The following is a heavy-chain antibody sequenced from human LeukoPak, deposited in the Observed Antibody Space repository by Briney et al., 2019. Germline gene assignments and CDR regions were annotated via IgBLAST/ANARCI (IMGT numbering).Heavy chain of an antibody. CDR3: ANLGISSSWYLFDY. V-gene: IGHV4-34*01. CDR1: GGSFSGYY. Sequence: SETLSLTCAVYGGSFSGYYWSWIRQPPGKGLEWIGEINHSGSTNYNPSLKSRVTISVDTSKNQFSLKLGSVTAADTAVYYCANLGISSSWYLFDYWGQGTLVTVSS. D-gene: IGHD6-13*01. CDR2: INHSGST. J-gene: IGHJ4*02.